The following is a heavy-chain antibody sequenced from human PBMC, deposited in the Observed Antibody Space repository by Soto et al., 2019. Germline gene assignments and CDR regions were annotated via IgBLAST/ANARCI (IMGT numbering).Heavy chain of an antibody. CDR2: ISGSGGST. J-gene: IGHJ4*02. Sequence: WSLRLSCAASGFTFSSYAMSWVRQAPGKGLEWVSAISGSGGSTYYADSVKGRFTISRDNSKNTLYLQMNSLRAEDTAVYYCAKLTYSGSRYTHYWGQETLVIVSA. CDR3: AKLTYSGSRYTHY. V-gene: IGHV3-23*01. D-gene: IGHD6-13*01. CDR1: GFTFSSYA.